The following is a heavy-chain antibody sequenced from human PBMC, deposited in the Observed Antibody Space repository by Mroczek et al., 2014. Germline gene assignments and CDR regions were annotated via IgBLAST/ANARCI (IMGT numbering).Heavy chain of an antibody. J-gene: IGHJ3*02. CDR2: IYYSGST. CDR1: GGSISSYY. CDR3: ARESPAVAGTQNAFDI. V-gene: IGHV4-59*01. Sequence: QVQLQESGPGLVKPSETLSLTCTVSGGSISSYYWSWIRQPPGKGLEWIGYIYYSGSTNYNPSLKSRVTISVDTSKNQFSLKLSSVTAADTAVYYCARESPAVAGTQNAFDIWGQGTMVTVSS. D-gene: IGHD6-19*01.